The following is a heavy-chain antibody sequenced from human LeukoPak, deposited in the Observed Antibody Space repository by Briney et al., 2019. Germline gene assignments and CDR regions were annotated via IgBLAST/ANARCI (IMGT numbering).Heavy chain of an antibody. CDR3: ASERYGANSYFDS. Sequence: SETLSLTCTVSGGSISSGGYFWSWIRLHPGKGLEWIGYIYYGGSAYYNPPLKSRVTISVDTSENQFSLNLSSVTAADTAVYYCASERYGANSYFDSWGQGTLVTVSS. CDR2: IYYGGSA. J-gene: IGHJ4*02. D-gene: IGHD4-23*01. V-gene: IGHV4-31*03. CDR1: GGSISSGGYF.